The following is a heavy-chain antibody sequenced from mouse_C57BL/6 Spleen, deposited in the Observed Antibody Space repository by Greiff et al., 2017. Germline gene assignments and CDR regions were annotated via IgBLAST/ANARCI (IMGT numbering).Heavy chain of an antibody. CDR2: IFPGSGST. CDR1: GYTFTSHW. D-gene: IGHD1-1*01. J-gene: IGHJ2*01. Sequence: QVQLQQSGPELVRPGASVKLSCKAPGYTFTSHWMQWVRQRPGQGLEWIGEIFPGSGSTYYNEKFKGKATLTVDKSSSTAYMQLSSLTSEDSAVYCCARGNYSAGSYYFDYWGQGTTLTVSS. CDR3: ARGNYSAGSYYFDY. V-gene: IGHV1-56*01.